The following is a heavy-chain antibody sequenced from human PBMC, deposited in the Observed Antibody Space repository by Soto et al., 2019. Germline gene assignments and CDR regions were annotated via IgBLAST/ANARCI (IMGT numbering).Heavy chain of an antibody. CDR2: ISSTTNYI. Sequence: PGWSLRLSCAASGFTFISYAMNWVRQAPGKGLEWVSSISSTTNYIYYADSMKGRFTVSRDNAKNSVYLEMNSLSAEDTAVYYCARESEDLTSNFDYWGQGTLVTVSS. J-gene: IGHJ4*02. V-gene: IGHV3-21*01. CDR1: GFTFISYA. CDR3: ARESEDLTSNFDY.